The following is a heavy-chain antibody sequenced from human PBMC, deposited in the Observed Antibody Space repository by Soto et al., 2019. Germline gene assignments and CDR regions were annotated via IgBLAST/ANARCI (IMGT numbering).Heavy chain of an antibody. D-gene: IGHD3-10*01. J-gene: IGHJ4*02. CDR3: AREVQVHTPAFVY. V-gene: IGHV1-69*19. CDR1: GGTFNTYA. CDR2: ISPMFGAA. Sequence: QVQLVQSGAEMKKPGSSVKVSCQSSGGTFNTYAMNWVRQAPGQGTEWMGDISPMFGAANYAPKFKGRVTSTADESTGTAYMQLSSLTSEDTALYCCAREVQVHTPAFVYWGQGTLVTVSS.